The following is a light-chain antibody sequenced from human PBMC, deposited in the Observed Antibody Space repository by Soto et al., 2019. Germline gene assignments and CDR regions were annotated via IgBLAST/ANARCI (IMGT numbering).Light chain of an antibody. CDR3: EQYDKSIN. V-gene: IGKV3-15*01. CDR2: GAS. Sequence: ETVITQSPSTLSVSPLERATLSFRASQSVSSNLAWYQQKPGQAPRLLIYGASTRATGIPARFSGSGSGTDFTLTINRLEPEDFAVYYCEQYDKSINCGGGNKGDIK. J-gene: IGKJ4*01. CDR1: QSVSSN.